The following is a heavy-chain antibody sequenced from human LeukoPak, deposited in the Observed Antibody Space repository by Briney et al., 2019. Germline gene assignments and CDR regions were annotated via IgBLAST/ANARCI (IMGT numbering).Heavy chain of an antibody. Sequence: GGSLRLSCAASRFTFDDYGMSWVRHAPGKGLEWVSGINWNGGSTGYADSVKGRFTISRDNAKNSLYLQMNSLRAEDTALYYCAREDHYYDSSDDYYMDVWGKGTTVTVSS. CDR3: AREDHYYDSSDDYYMDV. CDR1: RFTFDDYG. J-gene: IGHJ6*03. CDR2: INWNGGST. D-gene: IGHD3-22*01. V-gene: IGHV3-20*04.